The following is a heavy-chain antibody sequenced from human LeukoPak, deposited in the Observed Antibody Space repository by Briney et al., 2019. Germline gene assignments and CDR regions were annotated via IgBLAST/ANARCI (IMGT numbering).Heavy chain of an antibody. Sequence: GGSLRLSCAASGFTFSDYEMNWVRQAPGKGLEWVSSISSSSSYIYYADSVKGRFTISRDNAKNSLYLQMNSLRAEDTAVYYCASQDYCSSTSCLNPFDYWGQGTLVTVSS. V-gene: IGHV3-21*01. CDR1: GFTFSDYE. CDR3: ASQDYCSSTSCLNPFDY. J-gene: IGHJ4*02. CDR2: ISSSSSYI. D-gene: IGHD2-2*01.